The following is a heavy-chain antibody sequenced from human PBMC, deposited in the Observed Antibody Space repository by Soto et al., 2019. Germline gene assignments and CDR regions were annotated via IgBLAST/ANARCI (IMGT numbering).Heavy chain of an antibody. V-gene: IGHV4-34*01. CDR2: INYSGST. D-gene: IGHD6-19*01. CDR1: GGSFANYY. Sequence: SETLSLTCAVYGGSFANYYWNWIRQPPGKGLEWIGEINYSGSTDYNPSLESRVTISVDQSKNQFSLNLSSVTAADTAIYYCARVGSYTSGWYLDYFDYWGQGTVVTVSS. J-gene: IGHJ4*02. CDR3: ARVGSYTSGWYLDYFDY.